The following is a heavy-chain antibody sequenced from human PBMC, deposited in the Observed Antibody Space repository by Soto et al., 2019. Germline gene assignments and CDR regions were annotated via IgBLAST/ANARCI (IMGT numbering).Heavy chain of an antibody. D-gene: IGHD2-2*01. CDR3: ARDPNIVLVPAALRSYYYYYGMDV. Sequence: PGGSLRLSCAASGFTFSSYWMSWVRQAPGKGLEWVANIKQDESEKYYVDSVKGRFTISRDNAKNSLYLQMNCLRAEDTAVYYCARDPNIVLVPAALRSYYYYYGMDVWGQGTTVTVSS. CDR2: IKQDESEK. V-gene: IGHV3-7*01. J-gene: IGHJ6*02. CDR1: GFTFSSYW.